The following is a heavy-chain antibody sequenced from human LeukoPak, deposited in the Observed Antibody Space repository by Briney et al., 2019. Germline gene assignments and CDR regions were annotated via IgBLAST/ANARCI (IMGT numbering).Heavy chain of an antibody. J-gene: IGHJ4*02. CDR1: GFTFGDYA. CDR2: IRSKAYGGTT. Sequence: GGSLRLSCTASGFTFGDYAMSWFRQAPGKGLEWVGFIRSKAYGGTTEYAASVKGRFTISRDDSKSIAYLQMNSLKTEDTAVYYCTRPVGNTAPRLREYWGQGTLVTVSS. CDR3: TRPVGNTAPRLREY. D-gene: IGHD5-18*01. V-gene: IGHV3-49*03.